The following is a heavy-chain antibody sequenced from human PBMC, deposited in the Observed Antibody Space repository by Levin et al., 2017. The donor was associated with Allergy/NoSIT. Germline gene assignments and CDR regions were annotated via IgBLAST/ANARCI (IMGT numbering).Heavy chain of an antibody. CDR3: ARSRVFGELYCDP. J-gene: IGHJ5*02. D-gene: IGHD3-10*01. CDR1: EFSFGSYW. CDR2: IKPDGSDR. V-gene: IGHV3-7*01. Sequence: GGSLRLSCAVSEFSFGSYWMTWVRQAPGKGLEWVASIKPDGSDRYYVDSVKGRFSISRDNPKKSLYLQMNTLRAEDTAIYYCARSRVFGELYCDPWGQGTLVTVSS.